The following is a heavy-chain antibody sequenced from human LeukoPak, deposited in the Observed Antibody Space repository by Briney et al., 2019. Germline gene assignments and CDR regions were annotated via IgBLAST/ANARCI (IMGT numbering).Heavy chain of an antibody. Sequence: SETLSLTCAVYGGSFSGYYWSWIRQPPGKGLEWIGEINHSGSTNYNPSLKSRVTISVDMSKNQFSLKLSSVTAADTAVYYCARGLEGSGRPFDYWGQGTLVTVSS. CDR3: ARGLEGSGRPFDY. CDR2: INHSGST. CDR1: GGSFSGYY. D-gene: IGHD6-19*01. V-gene: IGHV4-34*01. J-gene: IGHJ4*02.